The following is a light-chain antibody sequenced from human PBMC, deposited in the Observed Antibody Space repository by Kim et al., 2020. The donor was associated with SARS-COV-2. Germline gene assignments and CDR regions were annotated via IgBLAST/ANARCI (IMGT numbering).Light chain of an antibody. V-gene: IGKV1-16*02. CDR2: AAS. J-gene: IGKJ4*01. CDR3: HQYHTYPLT. Sequence: ASVGDRVTITCRASQGISNHLAWFQQKPGKAPKCLIYAASSLQSGVPSKFSDSGSGTDFSLTISSLQSEDFATYFCHQYHTYPLTFGGGTKVDIK. CDR1: QGISNH.